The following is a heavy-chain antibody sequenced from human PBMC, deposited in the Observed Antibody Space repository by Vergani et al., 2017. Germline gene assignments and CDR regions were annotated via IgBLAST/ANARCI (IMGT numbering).Heavy chain of an antibody. J-gene: IGHJ2*01. D-gene: IGHD3-16*01. CDR1: GFTFQAFA. CDR3: VKDNDYDADGPFDL. Sequence: VEAGGGLVQPGGSLRLSCTASGFTFQAFAFHWVRQVSGRGLEWVSGIDRNYGVKNGNSFECRFSISRDNAKKAVFLQMNNLRNEDTALYFCVKDNDYDADGPFDLWGRGTLVTVSS. V-gene: IGHV3-9*01. CDR2: IDRNYGVK.